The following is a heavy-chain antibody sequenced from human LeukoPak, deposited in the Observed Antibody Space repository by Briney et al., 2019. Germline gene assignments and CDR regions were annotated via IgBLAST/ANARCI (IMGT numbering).Heavy chain of an antibody. CDR2: INPHSGAT. Sequence: ASVKVSCKASGYTSTGYYIHWVRQAPGQGPEWMGWINPHSGATNYAQKFQGRVTMTRDTSISTAFMELSSLRSDDTAMYYCSRDLLMYYSGSGESTWGQGTQVTVSS. D-gene: IGHD3-10*01. V-gene: IGHV1-2*02. CDR1: GYTSTGYY. J-gene: IGHJ5*02. CDR3: SRDLLMYYSGSGEST.